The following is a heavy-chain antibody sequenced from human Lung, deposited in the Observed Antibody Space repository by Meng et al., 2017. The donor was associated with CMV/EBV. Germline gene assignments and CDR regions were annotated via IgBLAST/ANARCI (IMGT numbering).Heavy chain of an antibody. D-gene: IGHD2-2*02. CDR3: ARGCTNTNCYKSDFDY. J-gene: IGHJ4*02. Sequence: GKSLKISCAASGFNFNNYWMHWVRQAPGKGLVWVSRINGDGSSTTYADSVKGRFIISRDNAKNTLYLQMNSLRAEDTAVYYCARGCTNTNCYKSDFDYWGQRTLVTVSS. CDR2: INGDGSST. V-gene: IGHV3-74*01. CDR1: GFNFNNYW.